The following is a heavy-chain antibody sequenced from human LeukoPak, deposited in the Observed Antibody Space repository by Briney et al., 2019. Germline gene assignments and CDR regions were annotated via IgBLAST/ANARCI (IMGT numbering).Heavy chain of an antibody. CDR3: AKQYSSSSSDP. D-gene: IGHD6-6*01. CDR2: ISGSGDKT. V-gene: IGHV3-23*01. J-gene: IGHJ5*02. Sequence: QPGGSLRLSCAASGFTFSSSATSWVRQAPGKGLEWVSGISGSGDKTYYADSVKGPFTISRDNSKNTLSLQMNSLRGEDTALYYCAKQYSSSSSDPWGQGTRVTVSS. CDR1: GFTFSSSA.